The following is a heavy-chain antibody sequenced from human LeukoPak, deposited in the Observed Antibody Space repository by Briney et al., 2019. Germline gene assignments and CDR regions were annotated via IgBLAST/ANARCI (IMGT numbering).Heavy chain of an antibody. J-gene: IGHJ4*02. V-gene: IGHV3-15*01. CDR3: TTDNGEDYGDYLLYYFDY. Sequence: ETLSLTCAVYGGSFSGYYWSWVRQAPGKGLEWVGRIKSKTDGGTTDYAAPVKGRFTISRDDSKNTLYLQMNSLKTEDTAVYYCTTDNGEDYGDYLLYYFDYWGQGTLVTVSS. D-gene: IGHD4-17*01. CDR1: GGSFSGYY. CDR2: IKSKTDGGTT.